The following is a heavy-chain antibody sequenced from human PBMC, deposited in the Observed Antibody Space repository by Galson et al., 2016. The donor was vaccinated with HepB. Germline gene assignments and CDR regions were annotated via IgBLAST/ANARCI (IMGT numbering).Heavy chain of an antibody. CDR3: SRQRLRWFSYLDS. Sequence: SLRLSCAASGLTFNSYGMHWARQSPGKGLECVALICYDGTKISYADSVKGRFTIPRDDPKNTLYLQMNNLKPEDTGIYYCSRQRLRWFSYLDSWGRGALVTVSS. CDR2: ICYDGTKI. V-gene: IGHV3-33*01. CDR1: GLTFNSYG. D-gene: IGHD4-23*01. J-gene: IGHJ4*02.